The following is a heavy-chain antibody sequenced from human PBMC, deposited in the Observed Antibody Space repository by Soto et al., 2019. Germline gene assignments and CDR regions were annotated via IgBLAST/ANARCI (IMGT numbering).Heavy chain of an antibody. D-gene: IGHD4-4*01. CDR2: ISAYNGNT. J-gene: IGHJ6*02. V-gene: IGHV1-18*04. CDR1: GYTFTSYG. CDR3: ARDFYRFSSNLIYYSYYGMDV. Sequence: ASVKVSCKASGYTFTSYGISWVRQAPGQGLEWMGWISAYNGNTNYAQKLQGRVTMTTDTSTSTAYMELRSLRSDDTAVYYCARDFYRFSSNLIYYSYYGMDVWGQGTTVTVSS.